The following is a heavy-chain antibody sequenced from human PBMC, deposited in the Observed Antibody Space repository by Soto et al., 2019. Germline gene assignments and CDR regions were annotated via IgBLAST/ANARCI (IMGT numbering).Heavy chain of an antibody. J-gene: IGHJ4*02. Sequence: SETQSHTCSVSDGSSGSYYWSWIRQPPGKGLEWIGYIYYSGSTNYNPSLKSRVTISVDTSKNQFSLKLSSVTAADTAVYYCARNYGSGSLPFDYWGQGTLVTVSS. CDR1: DGSSGSYY. V-gene: IGHV4-59*01. CDR3: ARNYGSGSLPFDY. CDR2: IYYSGST. D-gene: IGHD3-10*01.